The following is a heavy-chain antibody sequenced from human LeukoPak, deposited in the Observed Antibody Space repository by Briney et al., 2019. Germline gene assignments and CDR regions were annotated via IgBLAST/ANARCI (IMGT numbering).Heavy chain of an antibody. Sequence: GGSLRLSCAASGFTFSSYVMRWVRQAPGKGLEWVAFIRYDGSNKYYADSVKGRFTISRDNSKNTLYLQMNSLRAEDTAVYYCAKDPCDHSYGWSWRYFDYWGQGTLVTVSS. V-gene: IGHV3-30*02. CDR1: GFTFSSYV. CDR3: AKDPCDHSYGWSWRYFDY. D-gene: IGHD5-18*01. CDR2: IRYDGSNK. J-gene: IGHJ4*02.